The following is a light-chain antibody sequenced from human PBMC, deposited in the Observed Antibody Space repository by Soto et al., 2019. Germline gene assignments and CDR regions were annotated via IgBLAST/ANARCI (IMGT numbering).Light chain of an antibody. V-gene: IGLV4-69*01. Sequence: QPVLTQSPSASASLGASVKLTCTLSSGHSNYAIAWHQQQPEKGPRYLMKLNSDGSHSKGDGIPDRFSGSSSGAERYLTISSLQSEDEADYYCQTWGTGLYVVFGGGTKPTVL. CDR2: LNSDGSH. J-gene: IGLJ2*01. CDR3: QTWGTGLYVV. CDR1: SGHSNYA.